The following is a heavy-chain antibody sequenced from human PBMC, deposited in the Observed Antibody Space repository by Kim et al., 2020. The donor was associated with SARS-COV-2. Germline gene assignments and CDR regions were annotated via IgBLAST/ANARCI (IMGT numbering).Heavy chain of an antibody. D-gene: IGHD5-12*01. V-gene: IGHV1-69*04. CDR1: GGTFSSYT. Sequence: SVKVSCKASGGTFSSYTISWVRQAPGQGLEWMGRIIPILGIANYAQKFQGRVTITADKSTSTAYMELSSLRSEDTAVYYCARDAIRYSGYDLEYWGQGTLVTVSS. J-gene: IGHJ4*02. CDR2: IIPILGIA. CDR3: ARDAIRYSGYDLEY.